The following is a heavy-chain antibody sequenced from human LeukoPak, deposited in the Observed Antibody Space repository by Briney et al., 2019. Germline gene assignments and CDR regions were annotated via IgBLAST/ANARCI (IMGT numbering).Heavy chain of an antibody. V-gene: IGHV1-69*13. CDR3: ARGPFEGSTAVLLWSGELLW. CDR2: IIPIFGTA. J-gene: IGHJ4*02. D-gene: IGHD3-10*01. Sequence: SVKVSCKASGGTFSSYAISWVRQAPGQGLEWMGGIIPIFGTANYAQKFQGRVTITADESTSTAYMELSSLRSEDTAVYYCARGPFEGSTAVLLWSGELLWWGQGTLVTVSS. CDR1: GGTFSSYA.